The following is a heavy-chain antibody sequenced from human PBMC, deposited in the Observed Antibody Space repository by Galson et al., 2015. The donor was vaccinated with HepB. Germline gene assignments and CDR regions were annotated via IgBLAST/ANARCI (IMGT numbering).Heavy chain of an antibody. D-gene: IGHD3-22*01. CDR2: FDPEDGAT. V-gene: IGHV1-24*01. CDR1: GYTLTELS. Sequence: SCKVSGYTLTELSIHWVRQAPGKGLEWMGGFDPEDGATIYAQKFQGRVTMTEDTSTDTAYMELSSLRSEDTAVYYCATTAPITMIVVVSHYFDYWGQGTLVTVSS. CDR3: ATTAPITMIVVVSHYFDY. J-gene: IGHJ4*02.